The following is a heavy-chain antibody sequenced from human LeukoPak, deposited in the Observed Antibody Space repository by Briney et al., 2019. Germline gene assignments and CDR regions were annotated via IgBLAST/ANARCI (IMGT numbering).Heavy chain of an antibody. CDR3: ARVLGPKDFSPYEPDY. V-gene: IGHV1-69*04. D-gene: IGHD3-3*01. CDR2: IIPILGIA. Sequence: ASVKVSCKASGGTFSSYAISWVRQAPGQGLEWMGRIIPILGIANYAQKFQGRVTITADKSTSTAYMELSSLRSEDTAVYYCARVLGPKDFSPYEPDYWGQGTLVTVSS. CDR1: GGTFSSYA. J-gene: IGHJ4*02.